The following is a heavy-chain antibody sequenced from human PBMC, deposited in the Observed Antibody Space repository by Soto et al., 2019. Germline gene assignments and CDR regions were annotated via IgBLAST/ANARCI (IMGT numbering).Heavy chain of an antibody. CDR3: ARERPDGSRLDP. V-gene: IGHV4-30-4*01. J-gene: IGHJ5*02. Sequence: QVQLQESGPGLVKPSQTLSLTCTVSGGSISSGDYYWSWIRQPPGKGLEWIGYIYYSGSTYYNPSLKSRGPXXVXPSKNQFSRKLSSVTAADTAVYYCARERPDGSRLDPWGQGTLVTVSS. CDR1: GGSISSGDYY. D-gene: IGHD6-13*01. CDR2: IYYSGST.